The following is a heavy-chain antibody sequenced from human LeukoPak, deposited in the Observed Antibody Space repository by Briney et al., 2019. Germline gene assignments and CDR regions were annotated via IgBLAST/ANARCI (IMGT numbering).Heavy chain of an antibody. CDR1: GFSFRNTW. CDR3: ATLNWDDGEVSGFDH. D-gene: IGHD1-26*01. J-gene: IGHJ5*02. CDR2: IKKDETEI. V-gene: IGHV3-7*01. Sequence: GGSLRLSCTASGFSFRNTWMSWVRQAPGKGLEWVANIKKDETEIYYADSVKGRFTISRDNAKRSLYLQMNVLRAADTAVYCATLNWDDGEVSGFDHWGRGIMVTVSS.